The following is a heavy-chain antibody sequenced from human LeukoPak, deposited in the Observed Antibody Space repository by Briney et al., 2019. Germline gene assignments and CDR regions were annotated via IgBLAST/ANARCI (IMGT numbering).Heavy chain of an antibody. CDR1: GYTLTELS. D-gene: IGHD3-3*01. CDR2: FDPEDGET. CDR3: ATSLHDFWSGYYYYYYGMDV. Sequence: ASVKVSCKVSGYTLTELSMHWVRQAPGKGLEWMGGFDPEDGETIYAQKFQGRVTMTEDTSTDTAYMELSSLRSEDTAVYYCATSLHDFWSGYYYYYYGMDVWGQGTTVTVPS. J-gene: IGHJ6*02. V-gene: IGHV1-24*01.